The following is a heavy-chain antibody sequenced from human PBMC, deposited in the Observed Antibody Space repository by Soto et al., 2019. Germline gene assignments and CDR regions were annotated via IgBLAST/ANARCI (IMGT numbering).Heavy chain of an antibody. Sequence: GGSLRLSCAASGFTFSSRGICWIPRAPGKGLEWVSDIIDSGGSTYYADSVKGRFTISRDNSKSTLYLQMNSLRAEDTALYYCAKGRSYYYYYGVDVWGQGTTVTVSS. J-gene: IGHJ6*02. CDR1: GFTFSSRG. CDR3: AKGRSYYYYYGVDV. CDR2: IIDSGGST. V-gene: IGHV3-23*01.